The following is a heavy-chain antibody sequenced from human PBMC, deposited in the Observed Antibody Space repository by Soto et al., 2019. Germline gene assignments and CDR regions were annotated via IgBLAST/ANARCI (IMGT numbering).Heavy chain of an antibody. D-gene: IGHD1-26*01. CDR2: IYHSGST. CDR3: ARVRYSGNLGGFYYYYYYGMDV. V-gene: IGHV4-38-2*01. Sequence: PSETLSLTCAVSGYSISSGYYWGWIRQPPGKGLEWIGSIYHSGSTYYNPSLKSRVTISVDTSKNQFSLKLSSVTAADTAVYYCARVRYSGNLGGFYYYYYYGMDVWGQGTTVTVSS. CDR1: GYSISSGYY. J-gene: IGHJ6*02.